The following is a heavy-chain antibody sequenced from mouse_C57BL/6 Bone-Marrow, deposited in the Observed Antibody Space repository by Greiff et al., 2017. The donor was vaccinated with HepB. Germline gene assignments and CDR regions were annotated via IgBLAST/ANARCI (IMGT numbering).Heavy chain of an antibody. J-gene: IGHJ3*01. CDR1: GYTFTDYE. CDR3: TRKNSNSWFAY. D-gene: IGHD2-5*01. Sequence: VQLQQSGAELVRPGASVTLSCKASGYTFTDYEMHWVKQTPVHGLEWIGAIDPETGGTAYNQKFKGKAILTADKSSSTAYMELRSLTSEDSAVFYCTRKNSNSWFAYWGQGTLVTVSA. V-gene: IGHV1-15*01. CDR2: IDPETGGT.